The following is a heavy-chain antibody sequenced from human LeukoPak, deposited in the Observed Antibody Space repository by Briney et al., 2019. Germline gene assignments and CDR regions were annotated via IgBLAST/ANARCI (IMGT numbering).Heavy chain of an antibody. J-gene: IGHJ4*02. CDR2: INPNSGGT. CDR1: GYTFTGYY. CDR3: ARVVPMVRGVIGPIPFGY. D-gene: IGHD3-10*01. Sequence: ASVKVSCKASGYTFTGYYIHWVRQAPGQGLEWMGWINPNSGGTNYAQNFQGRVTMTRDTSISTVYMEMSGLRSDDTAVYYCARVVPMVRGVIGPIPFGYWGQGTLVTVSS. V-gene: IGHV1-2*02.